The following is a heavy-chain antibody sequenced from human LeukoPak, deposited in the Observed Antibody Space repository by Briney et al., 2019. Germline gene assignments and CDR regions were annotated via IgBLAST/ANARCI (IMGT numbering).Heavy chain of an antibody. D-gene: IGHD5-24*01. Sequence: SVKVSCKASGYTFTSYGISWVRQAPGQGLEWMGWISAYNGNTNYAQELQGRVTMTTDTSTSTAYMELRSLRSDDTAVYYCARDRGGSWLQNLDYWGQGTLVTVSS. CDR2: ISAYNGNT. CDR1: GYTFTSYG. V-gene: IGHV1-18*01. CDR3: ARDRGGSWLQNLDY. J-gene: IGHJ4*02.